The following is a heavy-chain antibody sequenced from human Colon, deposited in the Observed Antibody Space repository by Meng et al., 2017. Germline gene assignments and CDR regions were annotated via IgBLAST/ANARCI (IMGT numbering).Heavy chain of an antibody. V-gene: IGHV4-34*01. D-gene: IGHD3-9*01. CDR1: GGSFSDYY. CDR2: IHPSGST. CDR3: ARGVDWAKSGNF. Sequence: QVQLRQVGAGLFKPSETLSLTCAVYGGSFSDYYLTWIRQPPGKGLEWVGEIHPSGSTYYSPSLQSRVTITLDTSKNQFSLTLSSMTAADTAVYYCARGVDWAKSGNFWGQGTLVTVSS. J-gene: IGHJ4*02.